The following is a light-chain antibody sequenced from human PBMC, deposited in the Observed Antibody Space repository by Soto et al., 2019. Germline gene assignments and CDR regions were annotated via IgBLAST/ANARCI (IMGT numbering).Light chain of an antibody. CDR2: KAS. V-gene: IGKV1-5*03. CDR1: QSVSGW. Sequence: DIQMTQSPSTLSASVGDRVTITCRASQSVSGWLAWYQQKPGEAPKLLIYKASTLKSGVPSRFSGSGSGTEFTLTISSLQPYDFATYYCQHYNSYSEAFGQGIKVDIK. J-gene: IGKJ1*01. CDR3: QHYNSYSEA.